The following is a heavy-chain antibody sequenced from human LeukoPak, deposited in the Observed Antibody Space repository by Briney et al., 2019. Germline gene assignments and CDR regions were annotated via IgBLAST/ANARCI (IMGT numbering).Heavy chain of an antibody. J-gene: IGHJ3*02. D-gene: IGHD3-16*01. Sequence: VASVNLSCKGSGYTFADYHIHWVRQASGQGLEWMGWINPKTGVTHYAQKFQDRVTMTRDLSIKTTFMDLRSLTSDDSAIFYCATALSRGGPDDAFDIWGHGTMVIVSS. CDR3: ATALSRGGPDDAFDI. CDR1: GYTFADYH. CDR2: INPKTGVT. V-gene: IGHV1-2*02.